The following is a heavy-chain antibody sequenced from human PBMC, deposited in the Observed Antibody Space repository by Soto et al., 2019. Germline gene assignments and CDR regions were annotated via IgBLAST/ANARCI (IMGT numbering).Heavy chain of an antibody. Sequence: EVQLLESGGDLVQPGGSLRLACAASGFSFSSYAMVWVRQALGKGLEWVSVISARGGRSYFADSLKGRFTMSRENSKNVESVEMNSLRAEATAVYFCAKGSFEYSASVHRWGQGTRVLVSS. CDR3: AKGSFEYSASVHR. D-gene: IGHD1-26*01. V-gene: IGHV3-23*01. CDR2: ISARGGRS. J-gene: IGHJ5*02. CDR1: GFSFSSYA.